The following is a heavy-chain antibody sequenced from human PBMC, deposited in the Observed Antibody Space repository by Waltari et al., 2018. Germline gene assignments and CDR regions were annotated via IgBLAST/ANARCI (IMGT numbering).Heavy chain of an antibody. CDR1: GYTFTGNY. Sequence: QVQLVQSGAEVKKPGASVKVSCKASGYTFTGNYMHWVRPPPGQGLEWMGWINPNSGGTNYAQKFQGRVTMTRDTSISTAYMELSRLRSDDTAVYYCARDPIDSSGYYYYYGMDVWGQGTTVTVSS. D-gene: IGHD3-22*01. V-gene: IGHV1-2*02. CDR2: INPNSGGT. J-gene: IGHJ6*02. CDR3: ARDPIDSSGYYYYYGMDV.